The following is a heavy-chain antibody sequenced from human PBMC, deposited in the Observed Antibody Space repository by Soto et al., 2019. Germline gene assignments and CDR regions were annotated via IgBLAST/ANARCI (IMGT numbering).Heavy chain of an antibody. J-gene: IGHJ4*02. V-gene: IGHV4-31*03. CDR1: GGSISSGGYY. CDR3: ARELWGCLDY. D-gene: IGHD7-27*01. CDR2: IYYSGST. Sequence: SETLSLTCTVSGGSISSGGYYWSWIRQHPGKGLEWIGYIYYSGSTYYNPSLKSRVTISVDTSKNQFSLKLSSVTAAVTAVYYCARELWGCLDYWGQGTLVTVSS.